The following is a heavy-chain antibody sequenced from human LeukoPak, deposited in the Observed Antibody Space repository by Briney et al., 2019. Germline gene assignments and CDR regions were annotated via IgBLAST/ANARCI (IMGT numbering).Heavy chain of an antibody. CDR2: MKKDGSEN. V-gene: IGHV3-7*03. CDR3: ARGIAVAGTGAMGY. CDR1: GFTLSRYW. J-gene: IGHJ4*02. D-gene: IGHD6-19*01. Sequence: GGSLRLSCAASGFTLSRYWMSWVRQAPGKGLEWVANMKKDGSENYYVDSVKGRFTISRDDAKNSLYLQMNSLRAEDTAVYYCARGIAVAGTGAMGYWGQGTLVTVSS.